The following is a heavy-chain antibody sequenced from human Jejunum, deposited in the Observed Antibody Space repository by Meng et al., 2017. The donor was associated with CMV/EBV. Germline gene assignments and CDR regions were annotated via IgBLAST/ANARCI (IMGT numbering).Heavy chain of an antibody. D-gene: IGHD2-15*01. J-gene: IGHJ6*02. V-gene: IGHV3-9*01. CDR3: TKDRGGYCNAAICDHYGMDV. CDR1: YA. Sequence: YAMQWVRQVPKKGLEWVSGVSWSSGAIGYADSVKGRFTVSRDNAKSSLYLQMNSLRAEDSALYYCTKDRGGYCNAAICDHYGMDVWGQGTMVTVSS. CDR2: VSWSSGAI.